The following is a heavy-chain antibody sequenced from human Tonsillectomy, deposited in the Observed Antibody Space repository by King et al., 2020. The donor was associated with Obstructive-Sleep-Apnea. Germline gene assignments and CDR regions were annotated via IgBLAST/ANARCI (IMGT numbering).Heavy chain of an antibody. CDR3: ASDGKSSISSPLGY. V-gene: IGHV3-30*04. CDR1: GFTFNTSA. Sequence: VQLVESGGGVVQPGRSLRLSCVASGFTFNTSAMHWVRRTPGNGLEWVAVISYHGTYEYYADSVKGRFTISRDNFKNTLYLQLNSLRGDDTAVYHCASDGKSSISSPLGYWGKGTLVTVSS. D-gene: IGHD6-6*01. CDR2: ISYHGTYE. J-gene: IGHJ4*02.